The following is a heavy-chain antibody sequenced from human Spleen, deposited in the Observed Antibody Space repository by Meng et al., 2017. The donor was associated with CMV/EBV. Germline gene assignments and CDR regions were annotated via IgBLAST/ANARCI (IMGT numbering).Heavy chain of an antibody. J-gene: IGHJ5*02. Sequence: GGSLRLSCAASGFTFDDYAMHWVRQAPGKGLERVSGISWNSGSIAYADSVKGRFTISRDNAKNSLYLQMNSLRAEDTALYYCAKGVGATPTRWFDPWGQGTLVTVSS. D-gene: IGHD1-26*01. CDR1: GFTFDDYA. CDR2: ISWNSGSI. V-gene: IGHV3-9*01. CDR3: AKGVGATPTRWFDP.